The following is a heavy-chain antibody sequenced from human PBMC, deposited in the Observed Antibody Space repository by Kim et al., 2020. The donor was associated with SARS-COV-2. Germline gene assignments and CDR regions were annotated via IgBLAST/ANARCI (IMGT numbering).Heavy chain of an antibody. CDR3: AKALGRGGRGDDY. CDR2: ISDSGGST. J-gene: IGHJ4*02. D-gene: IGHD2-15*01. V-gene: IGHV3-23*01. Sequence: GGSLRLSCATSGFTFSNFAMTWVRQAPGKGLEWVSSISDSGGSTYYADSVKGRFTMSRDNSKNTLYLQMNGLRADDTAVYYCAKALGRGGRGDDYWAREPWSPSPQ. CDR1: GFTFSNFA.